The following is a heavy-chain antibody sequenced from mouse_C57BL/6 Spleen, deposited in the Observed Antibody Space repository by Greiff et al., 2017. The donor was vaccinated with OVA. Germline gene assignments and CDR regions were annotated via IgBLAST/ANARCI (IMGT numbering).Heavy chain of an antibody. D-gene: IGHD1-1*01. CDR2: IDPSDSYT. CDR3: ARKGFDYYEYFDY. J-gene: IGHJ2*01. CDR1: GYTFTSYW. V-gene: IGHV1-69*01. Sequence: QVQLQQPGAELVLPGASVKLSCKASGYTFTSYWMHWVKQRPGQGLEWIGEIDPSDSYTNSNQQFKGKSTLTVDKSSSTAYMQRSSLTSEDSAVYYCARKGFDYYEYFDYWGQGTTLTVSS.